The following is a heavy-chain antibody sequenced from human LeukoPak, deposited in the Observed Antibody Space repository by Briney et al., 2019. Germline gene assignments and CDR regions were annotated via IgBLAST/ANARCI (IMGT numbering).Heavy chain of an antibody. CDR2: ISGSGGST. Sequence: PGGSLRLSCAASGFTFSSYAMSWVCQAPGKGLEWVSAISGSGGSTYYADSVKGRFTISRDNSKNTLYLQMNSLRAEDTAVYYCAKSGRPPKLRFLEWPDYFDYWGQGTLVTVSS. CDR3: AKSGRPPKLRFLEWPDYFDY. J-gene: IGHJ4*02. D-gene: IGHD3-3*01. V-gene: IGHV3-23*01. CDR1: GFTFSSYA.